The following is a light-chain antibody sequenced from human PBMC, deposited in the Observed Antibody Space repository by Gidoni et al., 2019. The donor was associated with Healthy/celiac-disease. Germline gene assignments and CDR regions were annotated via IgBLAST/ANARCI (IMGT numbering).Light chain of an antibody. Sequence: QSALTQPPSVSGSPGQSVTISCTGTSSDVGSYNRVSWYQQPPGTAPKLMLYEVSNRPSGVPDRFSGSKSGNTASLTISGLQAKDEADYYCSLYTSSSTLVFGGGTKLTVL. CDR3: SLYTSSSTLV. V-gene: IGLV2-18*01. CDR1: SSDVGSYNR. J-gene: IGLJ2*01. CDR2: EVS.